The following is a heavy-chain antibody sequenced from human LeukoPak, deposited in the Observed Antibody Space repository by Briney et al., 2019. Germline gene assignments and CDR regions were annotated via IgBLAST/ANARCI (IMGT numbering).Heavy chain of an antibody. D-gene: IGHD3-10*01. CDR2: ISYDGSNK. CDR3: ARDHRELLWFGELSVLDY. CDR1: GFTLSDYY. J-gene: IGHJ4*02. Sequence: PGGSLRLSCAASGFTLSDYYMTWIRQAPGKGLEWVAVISYDGSNKYYADSVKGRFTISRDNSKNTLYLQMNSLRAEDTAVYYCARDHRELLWFGELSVLDYWGQGTLVTVSS. V-gene: IGHV3-30-3*01.